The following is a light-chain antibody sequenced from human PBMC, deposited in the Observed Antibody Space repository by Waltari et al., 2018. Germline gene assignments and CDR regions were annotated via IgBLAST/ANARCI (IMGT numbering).Light chain of an antibody. Sequence: EIVMTQSPATLSVSPGERATLPCRASQSVSSTLSWYQQKPGQAPRLLIFGASSRATGIPGRFSGSGSGTEFTLTISSLQSEDFAVYYCQQYNNWLITFGQGTRLEIK. CDR2: GAS. J-gene: IGKJ5*01. V-gene: IGKV3-15*01. CDR3: QQYNNWLIT. CDR1: QSVSST.